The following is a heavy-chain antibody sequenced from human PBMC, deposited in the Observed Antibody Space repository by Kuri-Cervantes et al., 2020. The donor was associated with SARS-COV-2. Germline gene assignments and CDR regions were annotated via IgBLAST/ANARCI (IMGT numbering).Heavy chain of an antibody. Sequence: GESLKISCAASGFSCSTSGMYWVRQAPGKGLEWVSIINSGGGRIYYADSVKGRFTISRDNSKNTLYLQMNSLRAENTAVYYCAEDSSVASFDYWGQGTLVTVSS. CDR2: INSGGGRI. J-gene: IGHJ4*02. D-gene: IGHD2-2*01. CDR1: GFSCSTSG. V-gene: IGHV3-23*01. CDR3: AEDSSVASFDY.